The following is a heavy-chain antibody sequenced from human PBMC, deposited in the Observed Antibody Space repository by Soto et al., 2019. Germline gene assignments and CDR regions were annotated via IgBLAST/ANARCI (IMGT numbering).Heavy chain of an antibody. D-gene: IGHD6-13*01. CDR2: IIPIFGTA. CDR3: ARGWVAAAGTFYYYYGMDV. CDR1: GGTFSSYA. J-gene: IGHJ6*02. V-gene: IGHV1-69*13. Sequence: SVKVSCKASGGTFSSYAISWVRQAPGQGLEWMGGIIPIFGTANYAQKFQGRVTITADESTSTAYMELSSLRSEDTAVYYCARGWVAAAGTFYYYYGMDVWGQGTTVTVSS.